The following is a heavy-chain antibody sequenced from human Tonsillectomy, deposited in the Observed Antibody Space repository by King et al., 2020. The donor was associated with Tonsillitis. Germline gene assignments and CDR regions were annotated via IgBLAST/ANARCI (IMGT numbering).Heavy chain of an antibody. V-gene: IGHV3-33*01. Sequence: VQLVESGGGVVQPGRSLRLSYAASGFTFSSYGMHWVRQAPGKGLEWVAVIWYDGSNKYYADSVKGRFTISRDNSKNTLYLQMNSRRAEDTAVYYCARMSPYGDYEGAFDIWGQGTMVTVSS. CDR1: GFTFSSYG. J-gene: IGHJ3*02. CDR3: ARMSPYGDYEGAFDI. D-gene: IGHD4-17*01. CDR2: IWYDGSNK.